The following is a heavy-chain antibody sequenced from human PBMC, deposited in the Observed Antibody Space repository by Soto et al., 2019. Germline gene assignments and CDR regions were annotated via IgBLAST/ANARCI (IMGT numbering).Heavy chain of an antibody. V-gene: IGHV3-9*01. Sequence: EVQLVESGGGLVQPGGSLRLSCAASGFNFDDYAMHWVRQAPGKGLEWVSGISWNSGSRDYGDSVKGRFTISRDNAKNSLYLQMNSLRAEDTALYYCAKDVGAVYSRNWLDPWGQGTLVTVSS. CDR3: AKDVGAVYSRNWLDP. CDR2: ISWNSGSR. D-gene: IGHD6-13*01. J-gene: IGHJ5*02. CDR1: GFNFDDYA.